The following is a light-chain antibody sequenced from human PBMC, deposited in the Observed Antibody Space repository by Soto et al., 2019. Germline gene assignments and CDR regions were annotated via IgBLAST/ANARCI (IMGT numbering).Light chain of an antibody. Sequence: AIRMTQSPSSFSASTGDRVTITCRASQGISSYLAWYQQKPGKAPKLLIYAASTLQSGVPSRFSGSGSGTDFTLTISCLQSEDFATYYCQQYYSYPLLTFGGGTKVDNK. J-gene: IGKJ4*01. CDR3: QQYYSYPLLT. V-gene: IGKV1-8*01. CDR1: QGISSY. CDR2: AAS.